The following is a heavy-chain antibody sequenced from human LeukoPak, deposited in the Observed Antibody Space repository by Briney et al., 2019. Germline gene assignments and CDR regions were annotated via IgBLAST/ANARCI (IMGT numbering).Heavy chain of an antibody. CDR3: ARDREYSSSWLDY. CDR1: GGSISSYC. D-gene: IGHD6-13*01. CDR2: IYTSGST. V-gene: IGHV4-4*07. Sequence: SETLSLTCTVSGGSISSYCWSWIRQPAGKGLEWIGRIYTSGSTNCNPSLKSRVTMSVDTSKNQFSLKLSSVTAADTAVYYCARDREYSSSWLDYWGQGTLVTVSS. J-gene: IGHJ4*02.